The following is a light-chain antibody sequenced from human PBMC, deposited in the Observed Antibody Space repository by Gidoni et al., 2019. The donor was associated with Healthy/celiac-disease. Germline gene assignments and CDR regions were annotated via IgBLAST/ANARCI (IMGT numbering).Light chain of an antibody. CDR1: QSISSY. J-gene: IGKJ3*01. CDR2: AAS. V-gene: IGKV1-39*01. Sequence: DIQMTQSPSSLSASVGDRVTITCRASQSISSYLNWYQQKPGKAPKLLIYAASSLQSGVPSRFSGSGSGTDFTLTISSLQPEDFATYYCQQSYSNTFXPXTKVDIK. CDR3: QQSYSNT.